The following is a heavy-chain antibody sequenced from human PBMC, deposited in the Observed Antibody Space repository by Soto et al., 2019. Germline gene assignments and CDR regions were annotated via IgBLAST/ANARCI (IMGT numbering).Heavy chain of an antibody. CDR3: ARGLDFYGSGSPDLNGY. D-gene: IGHD3-10*01. Sequence: PSETLSLTCTVSGGSVSGASYYWSWIRQLPGKGLEWIGNINHSGATNYNSSLKTRATISVDTSKKQFSLKLTSVTSADTAVYYCARGLDFYGSGSPDLNGYWGQGTLVTVSS. V-gene: IGHV4-61*01. CDR1: GGSVSGASYY. J-gene: IGHJ4*02. CDR2: INHSGAT.